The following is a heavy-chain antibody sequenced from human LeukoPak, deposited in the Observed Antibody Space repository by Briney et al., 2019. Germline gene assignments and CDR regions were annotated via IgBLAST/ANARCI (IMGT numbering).Heavy chain of an antibody. CDR2: IYYSGST. Sequence: KPSETLSLTCTVSGGSISSGGYYWSWIRQHPGKGLEWIGYIYYSGSTYYNPSLKSRVTISVDTSKNQFSLKLSSVTAADMAVYYCARAWRITMIVDWGQGTLVTVSS. CDR1: GGSISSGGYY. CDR3: ARAWRITMIVD. V-gene: IGHV4-31*03. J-gene: IGHJ4*02. D-gene: IGHD3-22*01.